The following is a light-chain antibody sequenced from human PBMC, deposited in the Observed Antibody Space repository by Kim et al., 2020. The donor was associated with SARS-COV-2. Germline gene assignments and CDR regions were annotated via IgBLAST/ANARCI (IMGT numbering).Light chain of an antibody. CDR2: YDS. J-gene: IGLJ2*01. V-gene: IGLV3-21*04. CDR3: QVWDSSSDHVV. CDR1: NSGINR. Sequence: APGKTARITCGGNNSGINRVHWYQQNPGQAPVLVIYYDSDRPSGIPERFSGSNSGNTATLTISRVEAGDEADYYCQVWDSSSDHVVFAGGTQLTVL.